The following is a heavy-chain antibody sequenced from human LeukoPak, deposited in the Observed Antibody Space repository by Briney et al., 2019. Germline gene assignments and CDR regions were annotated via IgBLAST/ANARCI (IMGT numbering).Heavy chain of an antibody. J-gene: IGHJ5*02. D-gene: IGHD3-9*01. Sequence: GGSLRLSCAASGLTFSNYAMHWVRQGPGKGLEWVAVISYDGSRKFYAESMEGRFTISRDNSKNTLYLQMNSLRDEDTAVYFCAKAPRGGIDWLLLDLWGQGTLVTVSS. V-gene: IGHV3-30*18. CDR2: ISYDGSRK. CDR3: AKAPRGGIDWLLLDL. CDR1: GLTFSNYA.